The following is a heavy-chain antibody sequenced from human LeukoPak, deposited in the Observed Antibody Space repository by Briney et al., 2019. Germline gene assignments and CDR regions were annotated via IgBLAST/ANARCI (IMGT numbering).Heavy chain of an antibody. CDR1: GFSLTNFA. V-gene: IGHV3-23*01. CDR2: IIGSSGDT. Sequence: GGSLRLSCAASGFSLTNFAMSWVRQAPGKGLEWVSLIIGSSGDTFYADSVKGRFTISRDDSKNRLYLQMNSLRAEDTALYYCAKGAYDYIEMGYFDYWGQGTLVTVSS. D-gene: IGHD5-12*01. J-gene: IGHJ4*02. CDR3: AKGAYDYIEMGYFDY.